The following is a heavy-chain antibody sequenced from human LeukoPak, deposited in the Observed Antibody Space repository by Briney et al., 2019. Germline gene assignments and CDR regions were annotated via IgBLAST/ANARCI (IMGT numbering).Heavy chain of an antibody. CDR1: GYTFTSYG. CDR2: ISACNGNT. CDR3: ARAHPCSSTSCYRGGYFDY. Sequence: ASVKVSCKASGYTFTSYGISWVRQAPGQGLEWMGWISACNGNTNYAQKLQGRVTMTTDTSTSTAYMELRSLRSDDTAVYYCARAHPCSSTSCYRGGYFDYWGQGTLVTVSS. V-gene: IGHV1-18*01. J-gene: IGHJ4*02. D-gene: IGHD2-2*01.